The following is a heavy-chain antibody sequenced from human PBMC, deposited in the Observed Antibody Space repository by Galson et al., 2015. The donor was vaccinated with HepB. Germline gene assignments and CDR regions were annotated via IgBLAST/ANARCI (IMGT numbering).Heavy chain of an antibody. Sequence: SVKVSCKASGGTFSSYTISWVRQAPGQGLEWMGRIIPILGIANHAQKFQGRVTITADKSTSTAYMELSSLRSEDTAVYYCARGSLYCSSTSCYQSPWGQGTLVTVSS. CDR3: ARGSLYCSSTSCYQSP. V-gene: IGHV1-69*02. CDR1: GGTFSSYT. D-gene: IGHD2-2*01. J-gene: IGHJ5*02. CDR2: IIPILGIA.